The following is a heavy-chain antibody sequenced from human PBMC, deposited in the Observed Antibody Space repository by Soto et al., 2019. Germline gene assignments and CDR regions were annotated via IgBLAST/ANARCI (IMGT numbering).Heavy chain of an antibody. Sequence: EVQLLQSGGGLVQPGGSLRLSCAASGFTFSDYAMSWVRQAPGKGLEWVSGISGSGSSTYYADSVKGRFTVSRDNSKNTLYVQMNSLRAEDTAVYYCAREGHGVTTTPFDPWGQGTLVTVSS. V-gene: IGHV3-23*01. CDR2: ISGSGSST. D-gene: IGHD4-17*01. CDR1: GFTFSDYA. CDR3: AREGHGVTTTPFDP. J-gene: IGHJ5*02.